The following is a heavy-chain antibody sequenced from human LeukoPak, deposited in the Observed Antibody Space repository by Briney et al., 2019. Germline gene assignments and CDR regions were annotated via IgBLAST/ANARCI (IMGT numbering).Heavy chain of an antibody. J-gene: IGHJ3*02. CDR3: ARSLIADGAFDI. V-gene: IGHV3-21*01. CDR2: ISSSGSYI. CDR1: GFTFTSYT. D-gene: IGHD2-21*01. Sequence: GGSLRLSCAASGFTFTSYTMNWVRQAPGKGLEWVSDISSSGSYIDYADSVKGRFTISRDNAKNSLFLQMNSLRAEDTAVYYCARSLIADGAFDIWGQGTMVAVSS.